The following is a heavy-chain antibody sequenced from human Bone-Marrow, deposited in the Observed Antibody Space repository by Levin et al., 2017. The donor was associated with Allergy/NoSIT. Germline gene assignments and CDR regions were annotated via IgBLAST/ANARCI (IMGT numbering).Heavy chain of an antibody. CDR2: ISGSGGST. CDR1: GFTFSNYA. J-gene: IGHJ4*02. Sequence: LSLPCAASGFTFSNYALSWVRQAPGKGLEWVSAISGSGGSTYYADSVKGRFTISRDNSKNTLYLQVNSLRAEDTAVYYCAKTAGYNWSFDYWGQGTLVTVSS. D-gene: IGHD1-20*01. V-gene: IGHV3-23*01. CDR3: AKTAGYNWSFDY.